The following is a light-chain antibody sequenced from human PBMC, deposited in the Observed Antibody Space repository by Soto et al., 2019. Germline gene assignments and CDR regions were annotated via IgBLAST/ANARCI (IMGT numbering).Light chain of an antibody. Sequence: EIVLTQSPATLSLSPGERATLSCSASRSVGNNLAWYQKKPGQAPGLLIYAASTSPTGIPARFSGSGSGTDFTLTISSLEPEDFALYYCQQHADWRLPFGGGTTVEIK. J-gene: IGKJ4*01. CDR3: QQHADWRLP. CDR2: AAS. CDR1: RSVGNN. V-gene: IGKV3-11*01.